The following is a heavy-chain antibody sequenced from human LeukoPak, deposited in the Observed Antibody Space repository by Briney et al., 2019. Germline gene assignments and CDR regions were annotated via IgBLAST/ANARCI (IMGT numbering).Heavy chain of an antibody. CDR1: GFTFSTFA. J-gene: IGHJ6*03. CDR2: ITRGGAAK. Sequence: PGGSLRLSCAASGFTFSTFAMSWGRQAPGKGLEWVSTITRGGAAKYYADSVKGRFTISRDNSKNTLYLQMDSLSAEDTALYYCARVHWNALYYYYYMDVWGKGTTVTVSS. D-gene: IGHD1-1*01. V-gene: IGHV3-23*01. CDR3: ARVHWNALYYYYYMDV.